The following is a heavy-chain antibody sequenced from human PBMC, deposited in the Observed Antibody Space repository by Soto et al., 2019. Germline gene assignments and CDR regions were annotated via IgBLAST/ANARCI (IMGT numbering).Heavy chain of an antibody. CDR3: AYYDSSGSVLGHFDY. CDR1: GGTCSSCG. D-gene: IGHD3-22*01. J-gene: IGHJ4*02. CDR2: IIPIFGTA. Sequence: GASVKVYCRASGGTCSSCGIRWVRQAPGQGLEWMGGIIPIFGTANYAQKFQGRVTITADESTSTAYMELSSLRSEDTAVYYCAYYDSSGSVLGHFDYWGQGTLVTVSS. V-gene: IGHV1-69*13.